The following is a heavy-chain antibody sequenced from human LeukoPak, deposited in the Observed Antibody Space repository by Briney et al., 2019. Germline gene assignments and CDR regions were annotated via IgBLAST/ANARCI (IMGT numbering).Heavy chain of an antibody. J-gene: IGHJ3*02. V-gene: IGHV4-59*08. Sequence: PSETLSLTCTVSGGSISSSYWSWIRQPPGKRLEWIGYIYYSGRTHYNPSLKSRVTISVDTSKNQFSLKLSSVTAADTAMYYCARHENDAFDIWGQGTMVTVPS. CDR2: IYYSGRT. CDR3: ARHENDAFDI. CDR1: GGSISSSY.